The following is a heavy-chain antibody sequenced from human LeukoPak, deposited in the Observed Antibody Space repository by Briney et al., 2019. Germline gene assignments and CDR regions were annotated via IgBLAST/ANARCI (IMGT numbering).Heavy chain of an antibody. Sequence: GGSLRLSCAASGFTFSSYGMHWVRQAPGKGLEWVAVIWYDGSNKYYADSVKGRFTISRDNSKNTLYLQMNSLRAEDTAVYYCARDPSRSMTTPDYWGQGTLVTVSS. CDR1: GFTFSSYG. V-gene: IGHV3-33*01. D-gene: IGHD4-17*01. J-gene: IGHJ4*02. CDR2: IWYDGSNK. CDR3: ARDPSRSMTTPDY.